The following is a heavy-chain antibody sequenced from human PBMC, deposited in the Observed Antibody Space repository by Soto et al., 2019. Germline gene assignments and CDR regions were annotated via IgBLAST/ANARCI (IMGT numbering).Heavy chain of an antibody. Sequence: GGSLRLSCTTSGFTFGDYAMSWFRQAPGKGLEWVGFIRSKIYSRTADYAASVKGKFTISRDDSKSIAYLQMNSLKVEDTAVYYCTRDQRIKILRGVYYYMDVWGKGTTVTVSS. CDR2: IRSKIYSRTA. V-gene: IGHV3-49*03. CDR1: GFTFGDYA. D-gene: IGHD1-20*01. J-gene: IGHJ6*03. CDR3: TRDQRIKILRGVYYYMDV.